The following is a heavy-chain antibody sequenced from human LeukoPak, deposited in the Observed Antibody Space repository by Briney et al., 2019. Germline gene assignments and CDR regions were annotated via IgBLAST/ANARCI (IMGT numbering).Heavy chain of an antibody. V-gene: IGHV1-8*03. CDR2: MNPNSGNT. J-gene: IGHJ4*02. CDR1: GYTFTSYD. CDR3: ARIDYDSSGSSD. D-gene: IGHD3-22*01. Sequence: ASVKVSCKASGYTFTSYDINWVRQATGQGLEWMGWMNPNSGNTGYAQKFQGSVTITRNTSISTAYMELSSLRSEDTAVYYCARIDYDSSGSSDWGQGTLVTVSS.